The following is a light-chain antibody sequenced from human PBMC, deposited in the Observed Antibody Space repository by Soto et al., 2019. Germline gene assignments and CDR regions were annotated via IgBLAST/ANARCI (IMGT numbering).Light chain of an antibody. CDR1: QTVVYSTSSQSY. CDR3: QQYYSTPFT. J-gene: IGKJ3*01. CDR2: WAS. V-gene: IGKV4-1*01. Sequence: DIVMTQSPDSLAVSLGERATINCKSSQTVVYSTSSQSYLAWYQQKPGQPPKLLIYWASTRESGVPDRFSGSGSGTDFTLTISTLQAEDVAVYYCQQYYSTPFTFGPGTKVDIK.